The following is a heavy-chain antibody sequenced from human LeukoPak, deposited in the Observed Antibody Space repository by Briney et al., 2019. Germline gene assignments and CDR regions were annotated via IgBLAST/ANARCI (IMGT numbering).Heavy chain of an antibody. Sequence: ASVKVSCEASGYIFTSYYMHWVRQAPGQGLEWMGIVNPSGGSTTYTQKFQGRVTMTKDTSTSTVYMELSSLRSEDTAVYYCARDSSTTVVTPDYFDYWGQGTLVTVSS. CDR1: GYIFTSYY. CDR2: VNPSGGST. D-gene: IGHD4-23*01. CDR3: ARDSSTTVVTPDYFDY. J-gene: IGHJ4*02. V-gene: IGHV1-46*01.